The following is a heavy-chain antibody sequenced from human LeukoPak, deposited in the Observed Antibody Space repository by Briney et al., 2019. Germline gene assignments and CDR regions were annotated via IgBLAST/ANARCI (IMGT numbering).Heavy chain of an antibody. Sequence: TGGSLRLSCVASGLSVSSNYMSWVRQAPGKGLEWVSVIYGDGSSYYAESVKGRFTISRDNSKNTLYIQMNSLRAEDTAVYYCARSFYDILIGYYQYFDYWGQGTLVTVSS. V-gene: IGHV3-66*01. CDR3: ARSFYDILIGYYQYFDY. CDR2: IYGDGSS. D-gene: IGHD3-9*01. CDR1: GLSVSSNY. J-gene: IGHJ4*02.